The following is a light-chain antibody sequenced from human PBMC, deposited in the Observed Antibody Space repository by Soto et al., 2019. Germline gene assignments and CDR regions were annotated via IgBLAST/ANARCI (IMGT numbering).Light chain of an antibody. J-gene: IGLJ1*01. V-gene: IGLV2-14*01. CDR2: DVS. Sequence: QSALTQPASVSGSPGQSITISCTGTSSDVGGYNYVSWYQQHPGKAPKLMIYDVSNRPSGVSNRFSGSKSGNTASLTISGLRAEEEADYYWSSYTCRSKVFGRGTKSPS. CDR3: SSYTCRSKV. CDR1: SSDVGGYNY.